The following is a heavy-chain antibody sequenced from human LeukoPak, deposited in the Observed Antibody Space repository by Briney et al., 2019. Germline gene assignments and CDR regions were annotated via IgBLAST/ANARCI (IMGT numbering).Heavy chain of an antibody. CDR2: IYYSGST. V-gene: IGHV4-39*01. CDR1: GGSISSTSYY. Sequence: NASETLSLTCTVSGGSISSTSYYWGWIRQPPGKGLEWIASIYYSGSTYYNPSLKSRVTISVDTSKNQFSLKLTSVTAADTAVYYCARLPYSGTWYFDYWGQGTLVTVSS. D-gene: IGHD6-13*01. CDR3: ARLPYSGTWYFDY. J-gene: IGHJ4*02.